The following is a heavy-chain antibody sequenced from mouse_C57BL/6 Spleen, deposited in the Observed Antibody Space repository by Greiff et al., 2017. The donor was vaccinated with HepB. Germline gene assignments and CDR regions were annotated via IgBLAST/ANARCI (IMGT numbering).Heavy chain of an antibody. CDR3: ARGGYYDAMYY. J-gene: IGHJ4*01. CDR2: ISDGGSYT. Sequence: EVKLQESGGGLVKPGGSLKLSCAASGFTFSSYAMSWVRQTPEKRLEWVATISDGGSYTYYPDNVKGRFTISRDNAKNNLYLQMSHLKSEDTAMYYCARGGYYDAMYYWGQGTSVTVSS. D-gene: IGHD2-14*01. V-gene: IGHV5-4*03. CDR1: GFTFSSYA.